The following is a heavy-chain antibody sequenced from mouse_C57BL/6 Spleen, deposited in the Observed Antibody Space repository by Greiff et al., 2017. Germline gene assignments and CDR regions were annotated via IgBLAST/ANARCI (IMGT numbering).Heavy chain of an antibody. CDR1: GYAFSSYW. Sequence: QVQLQQSGAELVKPGASVKISCKASGYAFSSYWMNWVKQRPGQGLEWIGQIYPGDGDTNYNGKFKGKATLTADKSSSTTCMQLSSLTSEDSAVYDCDCAATYYDYDGCYFDDWGQGTTVTVSS. V-gene: IGHV1-80*01. D-gene: IGHD2-4*01. J-gene: IGHJ2*01. CDR2: IYPGDGDT. CDR3: DCAATYYDYDGCYFDD.